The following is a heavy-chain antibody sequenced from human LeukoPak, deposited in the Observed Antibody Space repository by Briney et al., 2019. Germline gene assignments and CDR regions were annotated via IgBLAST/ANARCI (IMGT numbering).Heavy chain of an antibody. CDR1: GFSFSSYW. V-gene: IGHV3-74*01. CDR2: INSGGTYT. J-gene: IGHJ4*02. Sequence: PAGSLRLSCAASGFSFSSYWMLWVRQAPGKGLVWVSRINSGGTYTNYAPPVKGRFIISKDNETNTLYLQMNSLRAEDTVVYYCARDLSHTFDYWGQGTLVTVSS. D-gene: IGHD3-9*01. CDR3: ARDLSHTFDY.